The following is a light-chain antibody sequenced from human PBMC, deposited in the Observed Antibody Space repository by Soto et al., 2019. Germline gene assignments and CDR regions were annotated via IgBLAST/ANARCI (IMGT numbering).Light chain of an antibody. Sequence: EIVLTQSPATLSSFPGDRVTLSCRASQYINTRLAWYQHRPGQDPRLLIYQTSLRAAGIPARFSASGSGTDFNLTISEVQTEDFALYYCHQRQSWPRTFGQGTKVDIK. CDR2: QTS. J-gene: IGKJ1*01. CDR1: QYINTR. CDR3: HQRQSWPRT. V-gene: IGKV3-11*01.